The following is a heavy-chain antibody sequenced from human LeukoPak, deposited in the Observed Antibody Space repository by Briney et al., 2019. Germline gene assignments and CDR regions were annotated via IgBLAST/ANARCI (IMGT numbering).Heavy chain of an antibody. J-gene: IGHJ4*02. CDR1: GFTFSTCG. V-gene: IGHV3-23*01. CDR3: AGRTFGGESPTFDY. D-gene: IGHD2-21*01. CDR2: ISGNDDGT. Sequence: GGSLRLSCTASGFTFSTCGMTWVRQAPGKGLEWVSSISGNDDGTYYAASVKGRFTISRDNAKNSLYLQMSNLRAEDTAIYYCAGRTFGGESPTFDYWGQGTLVTVSS.